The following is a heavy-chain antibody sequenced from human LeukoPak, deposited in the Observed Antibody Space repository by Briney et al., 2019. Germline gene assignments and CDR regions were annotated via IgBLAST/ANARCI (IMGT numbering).Heavy chain of an antibody. CDR1: GYTFTSYD. D-gene: IGHD4-17*01. V-gene: IGHV1-8*03. Sequence: GVSVKVSCKASGYTFTSYDINWVRQATGQGLEWMGWMNPNSGDTGYAQKFQGRVTITRNTSISTAYMELSSLRSEDTAVYYCAREEDYGDYLDYWGQGTLVTVSS. J-gene: IGHJ4*02. CDR3: AREEDYGDYLDY. CDR2: MNPNSGDT.